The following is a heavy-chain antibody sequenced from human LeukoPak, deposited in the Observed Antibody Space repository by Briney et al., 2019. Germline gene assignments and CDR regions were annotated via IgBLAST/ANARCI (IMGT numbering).Heavy chain of an antibody. CDR2: FDPEDGET. D-gene: IGHD6-19*01. J-gene: IGHJ3*02. V-gene: IGHV1-24*01. Sequence: ASVKVSRKVSGYTLTELSMHWVRQAPGKGLEWMGGFDPEDGETIYAQKFQGRVTMTEDTSTDTAYMELSSLRSEDTAVYYCATVPDYSSGWYRTDAFDIWGQGTMVTVSS. CDR1: GYTLTELS. CDR3: ATVPDYSSGWYRTDAFDI.